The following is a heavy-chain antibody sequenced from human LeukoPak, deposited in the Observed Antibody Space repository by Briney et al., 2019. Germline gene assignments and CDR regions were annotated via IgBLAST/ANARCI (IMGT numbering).Heavy chain of an antibody. Sequence: ASVKVSCKASGYTFTSYYMHWVRQAPGQGLEWMGIINPSGGSTSYAQKFQGRGTMTRDTSTSTVYMELSSLRSEDTAVYYCARDLRDYYDSSGYVAPFDLWGRGTLVTVSS. CDR2: INPSGGST. CDR3: ARDLRDYYDSSGYVAPFDL. D-gene: IGHD3-22*01. CDR1: GYTFTSYY. V-gene: IGHV1-46*01. J-gene: IGHJ2*01.